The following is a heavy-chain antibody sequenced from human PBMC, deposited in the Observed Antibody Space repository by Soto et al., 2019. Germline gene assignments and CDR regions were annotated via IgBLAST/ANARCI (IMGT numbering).Heavy chain of an antibody. CDR3: AKGSNYYYYMDV. D-gene: IGHD3-10*01. CDR2: ISWNSGSI. V-gene: IGHV3-9*01. CDR1: GFTFDDYA. Sequence: GGSLRLSCAASGFTFDDYAMHWVRQAPGKGLERVSGISWNSGSIGYADSVKGRFTISRDNAKNSLYLQMNSLRAEDTALYYCAKGSNYYYYMDVWGKGTTVTVSS. J-gene: IGHJ6*03.